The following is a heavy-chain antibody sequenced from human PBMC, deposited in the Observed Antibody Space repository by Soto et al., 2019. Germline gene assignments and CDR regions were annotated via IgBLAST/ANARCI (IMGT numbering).Heavy chain of an antibody. J-gene: IGHJ6*04. D-gene: IGHD7-27*01. Sequence: EVQLVESGGGLVQPGGSLRLSCAASGFSFRTYWMQWARQAPGKGLEWVSRINNDGSSTDYADSVKGRFTISRDNAKDTLYLQMNSLRAEDTATYYCAMGTMDVWSTGTTVTVSS. CDR2: INNDGSST. CDR3: AMGTMDV. V-gene: IGHV3-74*01. CDR1: GFSFRTYW.